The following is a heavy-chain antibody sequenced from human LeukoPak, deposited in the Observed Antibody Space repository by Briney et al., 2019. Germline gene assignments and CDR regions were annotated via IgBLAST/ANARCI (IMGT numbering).Heavy chain of an antibody. CDR2: INPNSGGT. V-gene: IGHV1-2*02. Sequence: ASVKVSCKASGYTFAGCYMHGVRQAPGQGLEWMGWINPNSGGTNYAQTFQGRVTVTSDTTISTAYMELSRLTSDDTAVYYCARSQYDVLTGSPDYWGQGTLVTVSS. CDR1: GYTFAGCY. J-gene: IGHJ4*02. CDR3: ARSQYDVLTGSPDY. D-gene: IGHD3-9*01.